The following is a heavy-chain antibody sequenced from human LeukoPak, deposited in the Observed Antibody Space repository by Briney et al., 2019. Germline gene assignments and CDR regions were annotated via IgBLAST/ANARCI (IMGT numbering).Heavy chain of an antibody. CDR1: GFTFDDYA. J-gene: IGHJ4*02. V-gene: IGHV3-9*03. CDR3: AKDVSSGWYVPSGYFDY. D-gene: IGHD6-19*01. CDR2: ISWNSGSI. Sequence: TGGSLRLPCAASGFTFDDYAMHWVRQAPGKGLEWVSGISWNSGSIGYADSVKGRFTISRDNAKNSLYLQMNSLRAEDMALYYCAKDVSSGWYVPSGYFDYWGQGTLVTVSS.